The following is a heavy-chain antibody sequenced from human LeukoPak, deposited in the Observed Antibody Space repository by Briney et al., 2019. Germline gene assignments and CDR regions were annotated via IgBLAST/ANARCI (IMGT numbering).Heavy chain of an antibody. CDR3: ARESSLTTVTTFGYLNAFDI. Sequence: ASVKVSCKASGYTFITYYMHWVRQAPGQGLEWMGIVNPRGGSTNYAQKFQGRITMTRDTSTTTVYMELSSLRSEDTAVYYCARESSLTTVTTFGYLNAFDIWGQGTMVTVSS. V-gene: IGHV1-46*01. J-gene: IGHJ3*02. D-gene: IGHD4-11*01. CDR2: VNPRGGST. CDR1: GYTFITYY.